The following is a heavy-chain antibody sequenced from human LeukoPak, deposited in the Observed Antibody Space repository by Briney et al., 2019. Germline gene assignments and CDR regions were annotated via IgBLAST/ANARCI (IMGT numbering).Heavy chain of an antibody. D-gene: IGHD2-2*01. V-gene: IGHV4-38-2*02. CDR2: IYHTGST. Sequence: SETLSLTCTVSGYSITSGYYWGWIRQPPGKGLEWIGSIYHTGSTFYNPSLKSRVTISVDPSKNQFSLKLISVIVADTAVYYCARAEYQLLSYYYYYYMDVWGKGTTVTVSS. CDR1: GYSITSGYY. J-gene: IGHJ6*03. CDR3: ARAEYQLLSYYYYYYMDV.